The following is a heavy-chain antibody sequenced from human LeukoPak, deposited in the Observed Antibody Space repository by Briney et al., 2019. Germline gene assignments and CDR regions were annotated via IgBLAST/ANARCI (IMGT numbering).Heavy chain of an antibody. CDR1: GASIRSYY. CDR2: FYSNGNT. D-gene: IGHD3-16*01. V-gene: IGHV4-4*07. CDR3: ARDRWGTRTLEPPDSEPQSKPRDLIYFDY. Sequence: PSETLSLTCTVSGASIRSYYWSWIRQPAGKGLEWIGRFYSNGNTNYNPSPKSRVTMSVDTSKNQFSLKLSSVTAADTAMYYCARDRWGTRTLEPPDSEPQSKPRDLIYFDYWGQGALVTVSS. J-gene: IGHJ4*02.